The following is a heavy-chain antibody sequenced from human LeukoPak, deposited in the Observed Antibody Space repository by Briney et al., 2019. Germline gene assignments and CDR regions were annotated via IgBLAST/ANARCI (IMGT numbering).Heavy chain of an antibody. V-gene: IGHV5-51*01. J-gene: IGHJ4*02. CDR3: ASGPAYDILTGYLQYYFDY. CDR1: GYSFTSYW. Sequence: GESLKISCKGSGYSFTSYWIGWVRQMPGKGLEWTGIIYPGDSDTRYSPSFQGQVTISADKSISTAYLQWSSLKASDTAMYYCASGPAYDILTGYLQYYFDYWGQGTLVTVSS. D-gene: IGHD3-9*01. CDR2: IYPGDSDT.